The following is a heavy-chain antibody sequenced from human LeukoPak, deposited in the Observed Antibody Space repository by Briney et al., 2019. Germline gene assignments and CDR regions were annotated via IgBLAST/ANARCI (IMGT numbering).Heavy chain of an antibody. J-gene: IGHJ4*02. CDR3: AKDLTPDGAWGIDY. D-gene: IGHD3-9*01. CDR1: GFTFSKYT. V-gene: IGHV3-23*01. Sequence: GGSLRLSCVGSGFTFSKYTMSWVRQVPGKGLEWVAGIYGGTTPTTFYSDSVKGRFTISRDNSMNTVYLQMNGLRAEDTAIYYCAKDLTPDGAWGIDYWGQGTPITVSS. CDR2: IYGGTTPTT.